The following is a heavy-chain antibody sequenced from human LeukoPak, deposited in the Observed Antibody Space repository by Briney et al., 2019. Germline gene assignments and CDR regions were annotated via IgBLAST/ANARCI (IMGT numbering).Heavy chain of an antibody. J-gene: IGHJ6*02. CDR3: ANDNGYDILTGQRPVYYYGMDV. CDR1: GFTFSSYG. CDR2: ISYDGSNK. V-gene: IGHV3-30*18. D-gene: IGHD3-9*01. Sequence: GGSLRLSCAASGFTFSSYGMHWVRQAPGKGLEWVAVISYDGSNKYYADSVKGRFTISRDNSKNTLYLQMNSLRAEDTAVYYCANDNGYDILTGQRPVYYYGMDVWGQGTTVTVSS.